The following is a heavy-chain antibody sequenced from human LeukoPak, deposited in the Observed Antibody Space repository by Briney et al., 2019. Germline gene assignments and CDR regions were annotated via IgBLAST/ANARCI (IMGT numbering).Heavy chain of an antibody. J-gene: IGHJ6*03. D-gene: IGHD3-22*01. CDR3: ARGLKYYDSSGYFSYYYYYYMDV. Sequence: SETLSLTCAVYGGSFSGYYWSWIRQPPGKGLEWIGEINHSGSTNYNPSLKSRVTISVDTSKNQFSLKLSSATAADTAVYYCARGLKYYDSSGYFSYYYYYYMDVWGKGTTVTVSS. CDR2: INHSGST. CDR1: GGSFSGYY. V-gene: IGHV4-34*01.